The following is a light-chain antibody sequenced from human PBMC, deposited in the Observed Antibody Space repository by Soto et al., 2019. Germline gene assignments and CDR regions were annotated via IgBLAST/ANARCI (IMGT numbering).Light chain of an antibody. CDR3: QQYQSLT. Sequence: IVLTQSPAILALSPGDRATLSCRASQSVSRSYLAWYQHKPGQAPRLLIHGASSRVTGIPDRFSGSGSGTDFTITITRLEPEDFAVYYYQQYQSLTFGGGTKVEIK. J-gene: IGKJ4*01. CDR2: GAS. CDR1: QSVSRSY. V-gene: IGKV3-20*01.